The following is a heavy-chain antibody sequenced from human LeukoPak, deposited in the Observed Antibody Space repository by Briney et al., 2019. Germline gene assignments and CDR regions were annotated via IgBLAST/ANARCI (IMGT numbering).Heavy chain of an antibody. CDR3: ARGMYCSSTSCYTGAHWFDP. V-gene: IGHV4-59*01. CDR2: IYYSGST. J-gene: IGHJ5*02. Sequence: PSETLSLTCTVSGGSISSYYWSWIRQPPGKGLEWIGYIYYSGSTNYNPSLKSRVTISVDTSKNQSSLKLSSVTAADTAVYYCARGMYCSSTSCYTGAHWFDPWGQGTLVTVSS. CDR1: GGSISSYY. D-gene: IGHD2-2*02.